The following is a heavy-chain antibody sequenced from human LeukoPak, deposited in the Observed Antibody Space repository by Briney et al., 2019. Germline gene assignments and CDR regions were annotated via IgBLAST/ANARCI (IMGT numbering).Heavy chain of an antibody. CDR3: ARYSYPTIDY. D-gene: IGHD5-18*01. CDR1: GFTFSSYA. V-gene: IGHV3-64*01. J-gene: IGHJ4*02. Sequence: GGSLRLSCAASGFTFSSYAMHWVRQAPGKGLEYVSAISSNGGSTSYANSVKGRFTISRDNSKNTLYLQMGSLRAEDTAVYYCARYSYPTIDYWGQGTLVTVSS. CDR2: ISSNGGST.